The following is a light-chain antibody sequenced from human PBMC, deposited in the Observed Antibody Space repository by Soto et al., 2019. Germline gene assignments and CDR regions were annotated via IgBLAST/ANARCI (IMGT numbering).Light chain of an antibody. J-gene: IGKJ3*01. CDR3: QKYNSAPPGFT. CDR1: QGISTW. CDR2: GAS. V-gene: IGKV1-27*01. Sequence: DIQMTQSPSSVSASVGDRVTITCRASQGISTWLAWYQQKPGKAPKLLIYGASSLQSGVPSRFSGSGSGTDFTLTISSLQPEDVATYYCQKYNSAPPGFTFGPGTKVDIK.